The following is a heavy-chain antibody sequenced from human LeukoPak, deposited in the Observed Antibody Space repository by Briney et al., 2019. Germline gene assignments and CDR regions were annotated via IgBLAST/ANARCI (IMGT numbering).Heavy chain of an antibody. J-gene: IGHJ4*02. CDR3: ARAGYYYGSGSYYIFDY. V-gene: IGHV1-2*02. CDR1: GYTFTGYY. Sequence: ASVKVSCKASGYTFTGYYMHWVRQGPGQGLEWMGWINPNSGGTNYAQKFQGRVTMTRDTSISTAYMELSRLRSDDTAVYYCARAGYYYGSGSYYIFDYWGQGTLVTVSS. D-gene: IGHD3-10*01. CDR2: INPNSGGT.